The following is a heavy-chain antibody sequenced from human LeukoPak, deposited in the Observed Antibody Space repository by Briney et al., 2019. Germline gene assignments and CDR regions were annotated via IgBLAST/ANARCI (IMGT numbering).Heavy chain of an antibody. Sequence: SETLSLTXTVSGGSISSYYWSWIRQPPGKGLEWIGRIHTSGSVDYNPSLKSRVTMSVDTSKKQFSLTLSSVTAADTAMYYCAREGSMTARPFVSIDYWGQGTLVTVSS. V-gene: IGHV4-4*07. CDR2: IHTSGSV. D-gene: IGHD6-6*01. CDR3: AREGSMTARPFVSIDY. CDR1: GGSISSYY. J-gene: IGHJ4*02.